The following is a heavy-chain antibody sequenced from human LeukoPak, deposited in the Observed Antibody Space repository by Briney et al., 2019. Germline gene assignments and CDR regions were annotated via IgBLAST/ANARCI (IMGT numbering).Heavy chain of an antibody. CDR1: GGSISSHY. V-gene: IGHV4-59*11. D-gene: IGHD4-11*01. Sequence: SETLSLTCTVAGGSISSHYWSWIRQPPGKELEWIGFISYAGSTNYNPSLKSRVTISVGTSKNQFSLKLTSVTAADTAVYYCAIRRLPGAFDIWGQGTMVTVSS. CDR3: AIRRLPGAFDI. J-gene: IGHJ3*02. CDR2: ISYAGST.